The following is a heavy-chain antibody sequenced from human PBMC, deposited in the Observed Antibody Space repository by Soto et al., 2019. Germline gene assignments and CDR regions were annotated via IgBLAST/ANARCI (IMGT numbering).Heavy chain of an antibody. CDR3: AREGGFPQGLYYSGMDV. J-gene: IGHJ6*02. V-gene: IGHV3-30*04. Sequence: QVHLVESGGGVVQPGASLRLSCEASGLVFSSYGMHWVRQGPGKGLEWVATISYDGKKRFYTQSVQGRFTIYRDNSKNTVTLQMNSLRDEDTALYYCAREGGFPQGLYYSGMDVWGQGTTVTVSS. D-gene: IGHD5-12*01. CDR2: ISYDGKKR. CDR1: GLVFSSYG.